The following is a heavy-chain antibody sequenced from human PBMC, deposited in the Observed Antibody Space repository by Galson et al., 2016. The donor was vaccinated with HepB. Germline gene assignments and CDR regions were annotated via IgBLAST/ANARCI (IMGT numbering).Heavy chain of an antibody. CDR2: INSDGTIS. CDR3: GRDHSVVLTTAYNWFDP. Sequence: SLRLSCAASGFAFGSHWMHWVRQVPGKGLVWVSRINSDGTISNYADSVKCRFTISRDNAKNTLYLQMNSLRVEDTAVYYCGRDHSVVLTTAYNWFDPWGQGTLVTVSS. J-gene: IGHJ5*02. D-gene: IGHD4-23*01. CDR1: GFAFGSHW. V-gene: IGHV3-74*01.